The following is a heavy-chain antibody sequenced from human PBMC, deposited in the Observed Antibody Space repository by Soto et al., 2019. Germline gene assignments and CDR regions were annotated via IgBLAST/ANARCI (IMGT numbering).Heavy chain of an antibody. D-gene: IGHD3-22*01. CDR2: ISGSGGST. J-gene: IGHJ6*02. CDR3: AKARLGGNYYDSSGYAVRGGMDV. V-gene: IGHV3-23*01. Sequence: PGGSLRLSCAASGFTFSSYAMSWVRQAPGKGLEWVSAISGSGGSTYYADSVKGRFTISRDNSKNTLYVQMNCLRAEDTAVYYCAKARLGGNYYDSSGYAVRGGMDVWGQGTTVTVSS. CDR1: GFTFSSYA.